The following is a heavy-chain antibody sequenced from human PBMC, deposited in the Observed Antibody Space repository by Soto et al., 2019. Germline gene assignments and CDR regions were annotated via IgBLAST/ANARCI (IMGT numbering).Heavy chain of an antibody. CDR3: ARAASYGGNPRSQDS. V-gene: IGHV1-2*02. Sequence: QVQLVQSGAEVKKPGASVKVSCKASGYTFTGYYMRWVRQAPGQGLEWMGWINPNSGGTNYAQKFQGRVTMTRDRSISTAYMELSRLRSDDTAVYYCARAASYGGNPRSQDSWGQGTLVTVSS. J-gene: IGHJ4*02. D-gene: IGHD4-17*01. CDR2: INPNSGGT. CDR1: GYTFTGYY.